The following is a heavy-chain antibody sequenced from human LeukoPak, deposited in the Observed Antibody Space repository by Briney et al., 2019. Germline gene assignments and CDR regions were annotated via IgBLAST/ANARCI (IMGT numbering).Heavy chain of an antibody. CDR1: GFTFDDYA. J-gene: IGHJ6*02. CDR2: ISWNSGSI. V-gene: IGHV3-9*01. D-gene: IGHD6-13*01. Sequence: GRSLRLSCAASGFTFDDYAMHWVRQAPGKGLEWVSGISWNSGSIGYADSVKGRFTISRDNAKNSLYLQMNSLRAGVTALYYCAKDRRGGGAAAGPRGYYYGMDVWGQGTTVTVSS. CDR3: AKDRRGGGAAAGPRGYYYGMDV.